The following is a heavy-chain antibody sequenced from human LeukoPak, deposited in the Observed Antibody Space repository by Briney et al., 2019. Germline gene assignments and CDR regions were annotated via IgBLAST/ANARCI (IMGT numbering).Heavy chain of an antibody. Sequence: APVKVSCKASGYTFTSYYMHWVRQAPGQGLEWMGIINPSGGSTSYAQKFQGRVTMTRDTSTSTVYMELSSLRSEDTAVYYCARGPDILTGYSLRGFDYWGQGTLVTVSS. CDR1: GYTFTSYY. J-gene: IGHJ4*02. CDR3: ARGPDILTGYSLRGFDY. V-gene: IGHV1-46*01. CDR2: INPSGGST. D-gene: IGHD3-9*01.